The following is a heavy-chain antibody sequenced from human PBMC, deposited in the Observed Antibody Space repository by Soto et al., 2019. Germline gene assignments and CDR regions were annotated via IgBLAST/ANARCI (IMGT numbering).Heavy chain of an antibody. CDR3: TRQLEPRHRGSVDP. J-gene: IGHJ5*02. D-gene: IGHD3-16*01. V-gene: IGHV3-49*03. CDR2: IRSKAYGGTT. Sequence: PGGSLRLSCTASGFTFGDYAMSWFRQAPGKGLEWVGFIRSKAYGGTTEYAASVKGRFTISRDDSKSIAYLQMNSLKTEDTAVYYCTRQLEPRHRGSVDPWGQGTLVTVSS. CDR1: GFTFGDYA.